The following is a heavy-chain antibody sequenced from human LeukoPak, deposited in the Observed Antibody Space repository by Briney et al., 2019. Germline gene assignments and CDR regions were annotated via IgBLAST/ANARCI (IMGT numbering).Heavy chain of an antibody. Sequence: GGSLRLSCAVSGITLSNYGMSWVRQAPGKGLEWVAGIRGSGGSTNYADSVKGRFTISRDNSKNTLYLHMSSLRAEDTAVYFCAKRGVVIRDILVGFHKEAYYFDSWGQGALVTVSS. CDR3: AKRGVVIRDILVGFHKEAYYFDS. CDR1: GITLSNYG. V-gene: IGHV3-23*01. D-gene: IGHD2-15*01. J-gene: IGHJ4*02. CDR2: IRGSGGST.